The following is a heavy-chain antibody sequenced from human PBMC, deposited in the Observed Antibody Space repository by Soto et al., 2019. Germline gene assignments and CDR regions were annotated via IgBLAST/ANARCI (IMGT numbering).Heavy chain of an antibody. CDR2: FDPDAGET. Sequence: GASVKLSCKVSGYTLTELSMHWVRQAPGKGLEWMGGFDPDAGETIYAQKFQGRVTMTEDTSTDTAYMELSSLRSEDTAVYYCATGPGGYSYGFDYCGQGTLVTVSS. CDR1: GYTLTELS. V-gene: IGHV1-24*01. J-gene: IGHJ4*02. CDR3: ATGPGGYSYGFDY. D-gene: IGHD5-18*01.